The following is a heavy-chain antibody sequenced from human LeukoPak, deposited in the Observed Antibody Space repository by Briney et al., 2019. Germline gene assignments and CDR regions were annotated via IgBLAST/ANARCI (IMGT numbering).Heavy chain of an antibody. CDR2: ISSTGGNK. D-gene: IGHD4-17*01. CDR1: GFTFNNYA. Sequence: GGSLRLSCTVSGFTFNNYAMSWVRQAPGKGLEWVSAISSTGGNKYHADSVKGRFTISRDNSKNTLYLQMNTLRLEDTAVYYCARRGESTNYGDYRFDSWGQGTLVIVSS. V-gene: IGHV3-23*01. CDR3: ARRGESTNYGDYRFDS. J-gene: IGHJ4*02.